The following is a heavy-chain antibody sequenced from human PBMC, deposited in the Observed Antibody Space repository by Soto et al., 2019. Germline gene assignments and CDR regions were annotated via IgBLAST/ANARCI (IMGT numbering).Heavy chain of an antibody. D-gene: IGHD3-22*01. CDR2: IVPLNGST. J-gene: IGHJ4*02. V-gene: IGHV1-69*01. CDR3: ARDSGQGYYYEWAACYCFAC. CDR1: GGTFNGCA. Sequence: QLQLVQSGAEVRKPGSSVKVSCKSSGGTFNGCAFSWLRQAPGEGLEWVGGIVPLNGSTTYTQKFRGRVAITADEPTGRAYRELSSRRSEATAIYYCARDSGQGYYYEWAACYCFACWGQGTVVSVSS.